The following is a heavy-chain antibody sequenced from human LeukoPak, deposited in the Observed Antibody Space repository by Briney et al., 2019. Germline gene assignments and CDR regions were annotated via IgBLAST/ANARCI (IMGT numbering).Heavy chain of an antibody. Sequence: SETLSLTCTVSGYSISSGYYWGWIRQPPGKGLEWIGSIYHSGSTYYNPSLKSRVTISVDTSKNQFSLKLSSVTAADTAVYDCARDGGGYSSGWYEDYWGQGTPVTVSS. CDR2: IYHSGST. CDR1: GYSISSGYY. V-gene: IGHV4-38-2*02. J-gene: IGHJ4*02. D-gene: IGHD6-19*01. CDR3: ARDGGGYSSGWYEDY.